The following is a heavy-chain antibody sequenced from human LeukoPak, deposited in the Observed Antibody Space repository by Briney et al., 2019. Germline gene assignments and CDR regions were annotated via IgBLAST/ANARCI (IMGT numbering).Heavy chain of an antibody. CDR2: IIPIFGTA. D-gene: IGHD5-18*01. J-gene: IGHJ6*03. Sequence: ASVKVSCKASGGTFSSYAISWVRQAPGQGLEWMGGIIPIFGTANYAQKFQGRVTMTRNTSISTAYMELSSLRSEDTAVYYCARRIQLWSHHPYYYYYMDVWGKGTTVTVSS. CDR1: GGTFSSYA. V-gene: IGHV1-69*05. CDR3: ARRIQLWSHHPYYYYYMDV.